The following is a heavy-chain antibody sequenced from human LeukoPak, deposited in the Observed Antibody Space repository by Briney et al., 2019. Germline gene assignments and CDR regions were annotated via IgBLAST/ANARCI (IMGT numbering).Heavy chain of an antibody. V-gene: IGHV3-43*02. J-gene: IGHJ6*02. CDR2: ISGDGRST. CDR3: AKDSLGGPTHYYYGVDV. D-gene: IGHD3-16*01. Sequence: GGSLRLSCAASGFTFDDYAMHWVRQPPGKGLEWVSLISGDGRSTFYADSFKGRFTISRDTSKNSLYLQMNGLTTEDTALYYCAKDSLGGPTHYYYGVDVWGQGTTVTVSS. CDR1: GFTFDDYA.